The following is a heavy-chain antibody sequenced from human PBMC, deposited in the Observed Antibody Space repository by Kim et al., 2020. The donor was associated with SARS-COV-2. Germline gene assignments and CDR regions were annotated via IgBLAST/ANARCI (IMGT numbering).Heavy chain of an antibody. V-gene: IGHV3-53*01. CDR3: ARIIVISGTWDYFEY. CDR2: IYSGGPT. CDR1: GFTVSSHY. J-gene: IGHJ4*02. D-gene: IGHD2-2*01. Sequence: GGSLRLSCAVSGFTVSSHYMTWVRQAPGKGLEWVSVIYSGGPTYYADSVKGRFTISRDTSKNMVFLQMNSLRAEDAAVYYCARIIVISGTWDYFEYWGQGTLVTVSS.